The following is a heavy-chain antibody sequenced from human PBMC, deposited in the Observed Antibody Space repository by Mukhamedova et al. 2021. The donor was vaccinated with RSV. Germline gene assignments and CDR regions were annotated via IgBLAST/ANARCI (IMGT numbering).Heavy chain of an antibody. J-gene: IGHJ4*02. V-gene: IGHV1-3*01. Sequence: RQAPGQRLEWMGYIKAGNGDTKYSQKFQGRVIITRDTSATTAYMELTSLTSDDTAVYYCSRGGSADPPPAPYFYYLGQGALVPLS. CDR3: SRGGSADPPPAPYFYY. D-gene: IGHD3-16*01. CDR2: IKAGNGDT.